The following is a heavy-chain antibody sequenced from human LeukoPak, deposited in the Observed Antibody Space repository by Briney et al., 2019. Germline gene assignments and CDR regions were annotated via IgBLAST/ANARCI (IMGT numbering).Heavy chain of an antibody. CDR1: GFTYSSYP. V-gene: IGHV3-64*01. CDR3: ARESYYYGSGSDYTPYYYYGMDV. J-gene: IGHJ6*02. CDR2: ISSNGGST. Sequence: GGSLRLSCAGSGFTYSSYPMHWVRQAPGKGLEYVSAISSNGGSTYYANSVKGRFTISRDNSKNTLYLQMGSLRAEDMAVYYCARESYYYGSGSDYTPYYYYGMDVGGQGTTVTVSS. D-gene: IGHD3-10*01.